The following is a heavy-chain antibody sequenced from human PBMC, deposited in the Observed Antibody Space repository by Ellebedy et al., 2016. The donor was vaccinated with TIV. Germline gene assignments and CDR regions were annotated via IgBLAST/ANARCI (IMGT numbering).Heavy chain of an antibody. Sequence: AASVKVSCKASGYTFSNYGINWARQAPGQGLDWMGWVSAYTGTTNYAQTFQGRVTMTTDTSTTTAYLELRSLRSDDTAVYYCARDRLAYYDSSSYYPHGAFDVWGQGTMVTVSS. V-gene: IGHV1-18*01. CDR2: VSAYTGTT. CDR3: ARDRLAYYDSSSYYPHGAFDV. CDR1: GYTFSNYG. D-gene: IGHD3-22*01. J-gene: IGHJ3*01.